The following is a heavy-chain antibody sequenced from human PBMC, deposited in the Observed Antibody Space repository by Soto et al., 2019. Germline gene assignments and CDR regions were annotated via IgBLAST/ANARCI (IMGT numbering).Heavy chain of an antibody. J-gene: IGHJ4*02. CDR2: IYYSGNT. CDR3: ARALFHSIGGPL. V-gene: IGHV4-59*01. Sequence: PSETLSLTCTVSGGSLGSFYWGLVRQPPGKGLEWIGYIYYSGNTNHNPSLKSRVTISIDTSKNQFSLNLRSVTAADTAVYYCARALFHSIGGPLWGQGTPVTVSS. D-gene: IGHD3-22*01. CDR1: GGSLGSFY.